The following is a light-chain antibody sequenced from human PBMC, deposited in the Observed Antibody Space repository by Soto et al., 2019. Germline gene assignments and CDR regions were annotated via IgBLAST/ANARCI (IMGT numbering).Light chain of an antibody. J-gene: IGLJ1*01. CDR3: SSYAGNYHYV. V-gene: IGLV2-8*01. CDR2: EVS. Sequence: QSALTQPPSASGSPGQSVTISCTGTSSDVGGYNFVSWYQHHPGKAPKLMTYEVSKRPSEVPDRFAGSKSGNTASLTVSGLQAEDEADYYCSSYAGNYHYVFGTGTKLTVL. CDR1: SSDVGGYNF.